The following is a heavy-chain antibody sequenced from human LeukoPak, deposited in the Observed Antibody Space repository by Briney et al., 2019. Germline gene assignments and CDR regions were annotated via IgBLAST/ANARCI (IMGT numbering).Heavy chain of an antibody. CDR3: ARDMGTVGATPYFDY. Sequence: GGSLRLSCAASGFTFSSYWMSWVRQAPGKGLEWVANIKQDGSEKYYVDSVKGRFTISRDNAKNSLYLQMNSLRAEDTAVYYCARDMGTVGATPYFDYWGQGTLVTVSS. V-gene: IGHV3-7*01. CDR1: GFTFSSYW. J-gene: IGHJ4*02. CDR2: IKQDGSEK. D-gene: IGHD1-26*01.